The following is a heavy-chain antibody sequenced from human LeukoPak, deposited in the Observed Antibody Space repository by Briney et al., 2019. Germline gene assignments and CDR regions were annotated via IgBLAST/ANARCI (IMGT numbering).Heavy chain of an antibody. V-gene: IGHV3-30*02. CDR1: GFTFSSYG. D-gene: IGHD3-3*01. J-gene: IGHJ5*02. Sequence: GGSLRLSCAASGFTFSSYGMHWVRQAPGKGLEWVAFIRNDGSNKYYADSVKGRFTISRDNSKNTLYLQMNSLRAEDTAVYYCAKDLNDFWSGSYNWFDPWGQGTLVTVSS. CDR2: IRNDGSNK. CDR3: AKDLNDFWSGSYNWFDP.